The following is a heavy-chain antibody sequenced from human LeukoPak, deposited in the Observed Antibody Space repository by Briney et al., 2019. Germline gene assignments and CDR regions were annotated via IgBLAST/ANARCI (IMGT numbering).Heavy chain of an antibody. CDR1: GFTFSSYA. CDR2: ISGSGDNT. D-gene: IGHD5-12*01. V-gene: IGHV3-23*01. CDR3: ARDRVGYPKYYFDY. J-gene: IGHJ4*02. Sequence: GGSLRLSCAASGFTFSSYAMSWVRQVPGKGLEWVSVISGSGDNTYYADSVKGRFTISRDNAKNSLYLQMNSLTDDDTAVYYCARDRVGYPKYYFDYWGQGTLVTVSS.